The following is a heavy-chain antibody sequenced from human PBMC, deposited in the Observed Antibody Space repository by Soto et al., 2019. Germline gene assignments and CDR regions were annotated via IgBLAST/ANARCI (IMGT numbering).Heavy chain of an antibody. CDR1: GGSIRSGGFY. J-gene: IGHJ3*02. Sequence: SETLSLTCAVSGGSIRSGGFYWSWIRQHPGKGLEWIGFIYYSGSAFYNPSLKSRLTISVDTSNNQFSLTLTSVTAADTSVYYCARGISVAGNDFDIWGQGTMVTVSS. CDR3: ARGISVAGNDFDI. D-gene: IGHD6-19*01. CDR2: IYYSGSA. V-gene: IGHV4-31*11.